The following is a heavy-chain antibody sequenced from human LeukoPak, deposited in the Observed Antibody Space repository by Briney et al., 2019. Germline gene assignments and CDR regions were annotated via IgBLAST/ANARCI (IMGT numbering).Heavy chain of an antibody. CDR3: ARDLYSGSYSDDY. Sequence: PGGSLRLSCAVSGFTFSSYAMTWVRQAPGKGLEWVANINQDGSQKNYVDSVKGRFTISRDDAKNSLSLQMNSLRAEDTAIYYCARDLYSGSYSDDYWGQGTLVTVSS. V-gene: IGHV3-7*01. CDR1: GFTFSSYA. D-gene: IGHD1-26*01. CDR2: INQDGSQK. J-gene: IGHJ4*02.